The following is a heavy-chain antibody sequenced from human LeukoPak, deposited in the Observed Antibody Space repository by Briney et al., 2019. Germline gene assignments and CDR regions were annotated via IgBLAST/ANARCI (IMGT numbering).Heavy chain of an antibody. Sequence: GESLKISCKGSGYSFTNYWIGWVRQMPGKGLEWMGIIYPRDSDTRYSPSFQGQVTISADKYISTAYLQWNSLKASDTAMYYCARLEWPGVDFWGQGTLVTVSS. CDR2: IYPRDSDT. J-gene: IGHJ4*02. CDR3: ARLEWPGVDF. CDR1: GYSFTNYW. V-gene: IGHV5-51*01. D-gene: IGHD3-3*01.